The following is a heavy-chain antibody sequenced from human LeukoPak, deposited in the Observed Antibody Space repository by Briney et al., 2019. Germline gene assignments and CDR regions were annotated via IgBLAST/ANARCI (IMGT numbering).Heavy chain of an antibody. Sequence: GGSLRLSCAASGFTFSSYWMSWVRQAPGKGLEWVANIKQDGSEKYYVDSVKGRFTISRDNAKNSLYLQMNSLRAEDTAVYYCARDRLLYCSGGSCYGYYFDYWGQGTLVTVSS. CDR2: IKQDGSEK. CDR1: GFTFSSYW. CDR3: ARDRLLYCSGGSCYGYYFDY. V-gene: IGHV3-7*03. J-gene: IGHJ4*02. D-gene: IGHD2-15*01.